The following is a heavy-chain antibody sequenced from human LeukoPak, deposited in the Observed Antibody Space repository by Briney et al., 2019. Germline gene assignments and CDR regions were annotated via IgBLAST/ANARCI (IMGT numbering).Heavy chain of an antibody. D-gene: IGHD3-10*01. Sequence: ASVKVSCKASGYTFTSYGINWVRQAPGQGLDWVGWISVDNGNTNYAQNLQGRVTMTTDTSTSTAYMELRSLRSDDTAVYYCGRDLRTFSYYYGSKNYPSSFDYWGQGTLVTVSS. CDR3: GRDLRTFSYYYGSKNYPSSFDY. J-gene: IGHJ4*02. V-gene: IGHV1-18*01. CDR2: ISVDNGNT. CDR1: GYTFTSYG.